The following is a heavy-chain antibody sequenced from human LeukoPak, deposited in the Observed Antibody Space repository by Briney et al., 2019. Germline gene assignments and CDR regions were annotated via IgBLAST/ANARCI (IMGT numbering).Heavy chain of an antibody. V-gene: IGHV3-11*04. CDR2: ISSSGSTI. CDR1: GFTFSDYY. CDR3: ARGDIVVVPAATGGYYY. J-gene: IGHJ4*02. Sequence: NPGGSLRLSCAASGFTFSDYYMSWIRQAPGKELEWVSYISSSGSTIYYADSVKGRFTISRDNAKNSLYLQMNSLRAEDTAVYYCARGDIVVVPAATGGYYYWGQGTLVTVSS. D-gene: IGHD2-2*01.